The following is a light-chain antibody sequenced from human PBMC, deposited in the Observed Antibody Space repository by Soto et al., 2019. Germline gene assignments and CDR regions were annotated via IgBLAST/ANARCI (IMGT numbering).Light chain of an antibody. CDR3: QQLNSYPFT. V-gene: IGKV1-9*01. CDR1: QGMSSY. Sequence: IPLTQSPSSLSVSLGDRVTITCRASQGMSSYLAWYQQKPGKAPKLLIYAASTLQSGVPSRFSGSGSGTDFTLTISSLQPEDFATYYCQQLNSYPFTFGQGTRLEIK. J-gene: IGKJ5*01. CDR2: AAS.